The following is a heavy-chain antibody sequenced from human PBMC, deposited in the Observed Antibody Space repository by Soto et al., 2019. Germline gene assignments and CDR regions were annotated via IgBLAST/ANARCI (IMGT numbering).Heavy chain of an antibody. Sequence: QVQVVESGGGVVQPGRSLRLSCAAAGFTFSTHAMHWVRQAPGKGLEWVAVITNGGHNQYYADSVKGRFTISRDNSKYTLYLQMNSLRPEDTVVYYCVKDLFGAGTFDSWGQGTLVTVSS. D-gene: IGHD3-10*01. CDR1: GFTFSTHA. CDR2: ITNGGHNQ. CDR3: VKDLFGAGTFDS. J-gene: IGHJ4*02. V-gene: IGHV3-30-3*01.